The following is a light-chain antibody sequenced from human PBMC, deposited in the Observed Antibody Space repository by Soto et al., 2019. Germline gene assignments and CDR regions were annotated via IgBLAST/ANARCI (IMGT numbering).Light chain of an antibody. CDR1: QNIETY. CDR2: VAP. CDR3: QQRYSSPRT. Sequence: DIQMTQSPSSLSASVGDSVIITCRASQNIETYLNWYQVKPGKAPKLLLSVAPGFQGEVPSYFSGSGSGTDFTLTISSLQPEDFATYYCQQRYSSPRTFGQGTKVEIK. J-gene: IGKJ1*01. V-gene: IGKV1-39*01.